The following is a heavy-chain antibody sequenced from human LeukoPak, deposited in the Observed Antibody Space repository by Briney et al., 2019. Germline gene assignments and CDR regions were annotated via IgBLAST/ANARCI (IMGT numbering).Heavy chain of an antibody. J-gene: IGHJ4*02. Sequence: SQTLSLTCAISGDSVSSNSAAWNWIRQSPSRGLEWLGRTYYRSKWCNDYAVSVKSRITINPDTSKNQFSLQLNSVTPEDAAVYYCASGGYSGYDVDPLDYWGQGTLVTVSS. CDR1: GDSVSSNSAA. CDR3: ASGGYSGYDVDPLDY. CDR2: TYYRSKWCN. D-gene: IGHD5-12*01. V-gene: IGHV6-1*01.